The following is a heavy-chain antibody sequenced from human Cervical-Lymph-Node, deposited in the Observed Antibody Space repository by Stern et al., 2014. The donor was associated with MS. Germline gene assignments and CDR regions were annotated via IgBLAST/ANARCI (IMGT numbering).Heavy chain of an antibody. J-gene: IGHJ6*02. V-gene: IGHV1-69*01. Sequence: QVQLVQSGAEVKKPGSSVKVSCKASGGTFSSYAISWVRQAPGQGLEWMGGLIPIFGTANYAQKFQGRVTITADESTIQAYMELSSLRSXXXXXXXCATGEMATKSYYYYGMDVWGQGTTVT. D-gene: IGHD5-24*01. CDR1: GGTFSSYA. CDR2: LIPIFGTA. CDR3: ATGEMATKSYYYYGMDV.